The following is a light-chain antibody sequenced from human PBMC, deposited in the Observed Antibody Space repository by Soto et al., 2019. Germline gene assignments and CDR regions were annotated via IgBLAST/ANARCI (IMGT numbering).Light chain of an antibody. CDR2: LNGDGSH. CDR3: QTWGSGIQV. CDR1: SGHSTYA. V-gene: IGLV4-69*01. J-gene: IGLJ3*02. Sequence: QAVVTQSPSASASLGASVKFTCTLSSGHSTYAIAWLQQQPEKGPRYLLRLNGDGSHSKGDGIPDRFSGSSSGAERYLTISSHQADDEADYYCQTWGSGIQVFGGGTKLTVL.